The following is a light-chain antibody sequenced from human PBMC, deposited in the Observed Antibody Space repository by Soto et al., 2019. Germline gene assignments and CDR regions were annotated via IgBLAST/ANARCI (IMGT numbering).Light chain of an antibody. Sequence: QSVLTQPPSVSGAPGQRVTISCTGSSSNIGAGYDVHWYQQLPGTAPKLLIYGNSNRPSGVPDRFSGSKSGPSASLAITGLQADDEADYYCQSYDSSLSGYVVFGGGTKVTVL. CDR2: GNS. CDR1: SSNIGAGYD. CDR3: QSYDSSLSGYVV. V-gene: IGLV1-40*01. J-gene: IGLJ2*01.